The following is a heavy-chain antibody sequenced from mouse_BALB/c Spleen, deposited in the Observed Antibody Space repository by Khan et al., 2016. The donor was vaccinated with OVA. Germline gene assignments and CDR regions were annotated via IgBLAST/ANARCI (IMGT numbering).Heavy chain of an antibody. CDR3: ARGGYYDNSLFDY. CDR2: IYPGSGNT. CDR1: GFTFADYY. J-gene: IGHJ2*01. Sequence: QLQESGPELVKPGASVKISCKASGFTFADYYLNWVKQKPGQGLEWIGWIYPGSGNTKYNEKFMGKATLTVDTSSSTAYMQLSSQASEDTAVYFCARGGYYDNSLFDYWGQGTTLTVSS. D-gene: IGHD1-1*01. V-gene: IGHV1-84*02.